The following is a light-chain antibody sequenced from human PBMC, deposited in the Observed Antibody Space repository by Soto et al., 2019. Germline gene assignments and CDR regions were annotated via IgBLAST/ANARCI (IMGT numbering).Light chain of an antibody. CDR3: QQYMSSVT. CDR2: GAS. J-gene: IGKJ1*01. Sequence: EIVLTQSPGSLSLSPGQRATLSCRASQSVDTTFFAWYQKKPGQAPRLLIYGASKRATGIPARFSGSGSGTDFTLIISRLEPEDFAVYYCQQYMSSVTFGQGTKVEIK. V-gene: IGKV3-20*01. CDR1: QSVDTTF.